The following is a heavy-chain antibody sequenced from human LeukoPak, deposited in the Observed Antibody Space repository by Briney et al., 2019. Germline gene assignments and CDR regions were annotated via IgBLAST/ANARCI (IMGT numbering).Heavy chain of an antibody. CDR1: GGSISSYY. CDR3: ARGSVRGVIISRRLDAFDI. J-gene: IGHJ3*02. CDR2: IYYSGST. D-gene: IGHD3-10*01. V-gene: IGHV4-59*01. Sequence: KTSETLSLTCTVSGGSISSYYWSWIRQSPGKGLEWIGYIYYSGSTNYNPSLKSRVTISVDTSKNQFSLKLSSVTAADTAVYYCARGSVRGVIISRRLDAFDIWGQGTMVTVSS.